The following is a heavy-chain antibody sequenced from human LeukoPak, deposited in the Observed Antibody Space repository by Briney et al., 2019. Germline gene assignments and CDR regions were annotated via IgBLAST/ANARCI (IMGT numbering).Heavy chain of an antibody. J-gene: IGHJ4*02. Sequence: GGSLRLSCAASGFTFSSYGMHWVRQAPGKGLEWVAVISYDGSNKYYADSVKGRFTISRDNSKNTLYLQMNSLRAEDTAVYYCAAPVRDYWGQGTLVTVSS. V-gene: IGHV3-30*03. CDR2: ISYDGSNK. CDR1: GFTFSSYG. CDR3: AAPVRDY.